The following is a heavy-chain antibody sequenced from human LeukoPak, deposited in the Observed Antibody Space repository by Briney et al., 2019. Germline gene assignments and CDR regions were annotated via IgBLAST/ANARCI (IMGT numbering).Heavy chain of an antibody. V-gene: IGHV3-23*01. CDR2: IGGSGGGT. D-gene: IGHD1-26*01. J-gene: IGHJ4*02. CDR1: GFTFSSYA. CDR3: AKDQDPYSGSYAYFDS. Sequence: PGGSLRLSCAASGFTFSSYAMSWVRQAPGKGLEWVSAIGGSGGGTYYADSVKGRFTISRDNSRNTLYLQMNSLRAEDTAVYYCAKDQDPYSGSYAYFDSWGQGTLVTVSS.